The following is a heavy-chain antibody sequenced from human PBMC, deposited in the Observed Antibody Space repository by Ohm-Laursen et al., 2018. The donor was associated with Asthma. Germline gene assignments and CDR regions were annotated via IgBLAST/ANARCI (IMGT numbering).Heavy chain of an antibody. D-gene: IGHD1-26*01. CDR2: IIPIFGIA. CDR1: GGTFSSYA. J-gene: IGHJ4*02. Sequence: SSVKVSCKASGGTFSSYAISWVRQAPGQGLEWMGGIIPIFGIANYAQKFQGRVTITADKSTSTAYMELSSLRSEDTAVYYCAREEVGAKYFDYWGQGTLVTVSS. CDR3: AREEVGAKYFDY. V-gene: IGHV1-69*17.